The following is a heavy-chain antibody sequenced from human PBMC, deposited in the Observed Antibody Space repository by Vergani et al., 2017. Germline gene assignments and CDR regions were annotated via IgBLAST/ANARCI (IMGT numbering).Heavy chain of an antibody. CDR1: GYTFTSYG. CDR3: ARGKGYSSSWYSREDAFDI. D-gene: IGHD6-13*01. CDR2: ISAYNGNT. J-gene: IGHJ3*02. Sequence: QVQLVQSGAEVKKPGASVKVSCKASGYTFTSYGISWVRQAPGQGLEWMGWISAYNGNTNYAQKLQGRVTMSTDTSTSTADMELRRLRSDDTAVYYCARGKGYSSSWYSREDAFDIWGQGTMVTVSS. V-gene: IGHV1-18*01.